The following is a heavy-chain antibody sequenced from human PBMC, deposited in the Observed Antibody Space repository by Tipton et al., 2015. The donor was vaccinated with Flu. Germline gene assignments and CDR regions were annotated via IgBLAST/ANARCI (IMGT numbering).Heavy chain of an antibody. V-gene: IGHV3-48*03. CDR1: ELTFSSYE. Sequence: SLRLSCAASELTFSSYEMNWVRQVPGKGLEWLSYISSSGNTMSYADSVRGRFTISRDNTKKSLYLQLNSLRAEDTAIYYCATLTGDDYWGQGIMVTVSS. CDR2: ISSSGNTM. J-gene: IGHJ4*02. D-gene: IGHD7-27*01. CDR3: ATLTGDDY.